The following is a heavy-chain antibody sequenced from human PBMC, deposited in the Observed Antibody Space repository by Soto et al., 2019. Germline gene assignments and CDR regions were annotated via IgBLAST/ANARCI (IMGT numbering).Heavy chain of an antibody. Sequence: SETLSLTCAVYGGSFSGYYWSWIRQPPGKGLEWIGEINHSGSTNYNPSLKSRVTISVDTSKNQFSLKLSSVTAADTAVYYCARGLEGIQLWSAGYYYYGMDVWGQGTTVTVSS. D-gene: IGHD5-18*01. CDR3: ARGLEGIQLWSAGYYYYGMDV. CDR1: GGSFSGYY. CDR2: INHSGST. J-gene: IGHJ6*02. V-gene: IGHV4-34*01.